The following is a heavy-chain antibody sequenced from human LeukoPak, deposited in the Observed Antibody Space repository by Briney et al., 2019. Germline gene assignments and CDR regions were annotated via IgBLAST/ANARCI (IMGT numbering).Heavy chain of an antibody. CDR2: MYYSGST. CDR1: GGSIRSYY. J-gene: IGHJ4*02. D-gene: IGHD1-26*01. V-gene: IGHV4-59*01. CDR3: GGGGTYSQFDY. Sequence: SETLSLTCAVSGGSIRSYYWNRVRQPPGKGLEWIGHMYYSGSTNYNPSLKSRVTISGDTSNNQFSLKLNSVTAADTAVYYCGGGGTYSQFDYWGQGTLVTVSS.